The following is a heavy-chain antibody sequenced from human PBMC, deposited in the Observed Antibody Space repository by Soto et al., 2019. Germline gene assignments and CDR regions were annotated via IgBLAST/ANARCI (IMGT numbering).Heavy chain of an antibody. Sequence: QLQLQESGSGLVKPSQTLSLTCAVSGGSISSGGYSWSWIRQPPGKGLEWIGYIYHRGSTYYNPSLKSRVTISVDRTNNQFSLKLSSVTAADTAVYSCASGGGLPRYYWGQGTLVTVSS. V-gene: IGHV4-30-2*01. CDR2: IYHRGST. D-gene: IGHD3-10*01. CDR1: GGSISSGGYS. J-gene: IGHJ4*02. CDR3: ASGGGLPRYY.